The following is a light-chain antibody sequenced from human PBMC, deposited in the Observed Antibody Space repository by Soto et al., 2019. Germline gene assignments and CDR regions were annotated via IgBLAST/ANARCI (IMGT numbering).Light chain of an antibody. V-gene: IGKV1-5*03. Sequence: DIQMTQSPSTLSASVGDRVTITCRASQSISCWLAWYQQKPGKAPKLLIYKASSLESGVPSRFNGSGSGTEFTLTISSLQPDDFATYYCQQYNSYSPAFGQGTNVEIK. J-gene: IGKJ1*01. CDR2: KAS. CDR1: QSISCW. CDR3: QQYNSYSPA.